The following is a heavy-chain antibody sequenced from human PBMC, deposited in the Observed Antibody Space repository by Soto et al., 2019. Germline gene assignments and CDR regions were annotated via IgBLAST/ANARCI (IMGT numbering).Heavy chain of an antibody. CDR2: MHYSGTT. V-gene: IGHV4-59*08. Sequence: SETLSLTCSVSGGSISRYYCSWVRQPPGKGLEWIGHMHYSGTTYTNPSLRSQVAVSLDTSKNHFSLTLSSVTAADTAVYYCARGPSGDKVHYWGQGALVTVSS. CDR1: GGSISRYY. D-gene: IGHD7-27*01. CDR3: ARGPSGDKVHY. J-gene: IGHJ4*02.